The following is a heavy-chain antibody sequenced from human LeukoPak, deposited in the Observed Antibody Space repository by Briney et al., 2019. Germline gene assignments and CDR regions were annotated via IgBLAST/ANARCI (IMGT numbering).Heavy chain of an antibody. CDR2: ISYDGSNK. J-gene: IGHJ4*02. V-gene: IGHV3-30-3*01. CDR1: GFTFSSYA. CDR3: ARDAY. Sequence: GRSLRLSCAASGFTFSSYAMHWVRQAPGKGLEWVAVISYDGSNKYYADSVKGRFTISRDNSKNTLYLQMNSLRAEDTAVYYCARDAYWGQGTLVTVSS.